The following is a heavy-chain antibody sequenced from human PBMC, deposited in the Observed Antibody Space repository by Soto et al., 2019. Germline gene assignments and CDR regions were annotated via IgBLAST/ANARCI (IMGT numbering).Heavy chain of an antibody. Sequence: VSGPTLVNPSHTLALTCTFSGFSLSSSGVGVGWIRQPPGKALEWLALIYWDDDKRYSPSLESRLTITKDTSKNQVVLTMTNMDPVDTATHFCAHKGGVATTLFYFYYGLAVRGQGTTVTVSS. D-gene: IGHD5-12*01. CDR3: AHKGGVATTLFYFYYGLAV. J-gene: IGHJ6*02. CDR1: GFSLSSSGVG. CDR2: IYWDDDK. V-gene: IGHV2-5*02.